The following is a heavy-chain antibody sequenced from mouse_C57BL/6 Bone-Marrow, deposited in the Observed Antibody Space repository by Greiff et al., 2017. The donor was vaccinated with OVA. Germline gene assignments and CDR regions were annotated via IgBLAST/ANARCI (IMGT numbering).Heavy chain of an antibody. CDR1: GFTFSDYG. V-gene: IGHV5-17*01. J-gene: IGHJ2*01. D-gene: IGHD3-3*01. CDR2: ISSGSSTI. Sequence: EVHLVGSGGGLVKPGGSLKLSCAASGFTFSDYGMHWVRQAPEKGLEWVAYISSGSSTIYYADTVKGRFTISRDNAKNTLFLQMTSLRSEDTAMYYCASGTRGVGFDYWGKGTTLTVAS. CDR3: ASGTRGVGFDY.